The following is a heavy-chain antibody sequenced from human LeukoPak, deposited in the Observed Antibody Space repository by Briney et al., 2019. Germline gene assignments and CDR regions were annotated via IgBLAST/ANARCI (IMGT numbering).Heavy chain of an antibody. CDR2: IKQDGSEK. CDR3: ARGGSSDWYENAFDI. Sequence: GGSLRLSCAASGFTFSSYWMSWVCQAPGKGLEWVANIKQDGSEKYYVDSVKGRFTISRDNAKNSLYLHMNSLRAEDTAVYYCARGGSSDWYENAFDIWGQGTMVTVSS. D-gene: IGHD6-19*01. J-gene: IGHJ3*02. V-gene: IGHV3-7*01. CDR1: GFTFSSYW.